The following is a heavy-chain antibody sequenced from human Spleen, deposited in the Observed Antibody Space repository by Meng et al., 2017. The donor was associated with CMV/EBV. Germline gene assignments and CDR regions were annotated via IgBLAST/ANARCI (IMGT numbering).Heavy chain of an antibody. J-gene: IGHJ4*02. V-gene: IGHV3-NL1*01. D-gene: IGHD3-9*01. CDR2: IYRGGAT. CDR3: AKPSRQYFDWSGGFDS. Sequence: GESLKISCAASGFTLSSYGMHWVRQAPGKGLEWVSVIYRGGATHYGDSVKGRFTISRDNSKNTLYLQMNSLRAEDTAVYFCAKPSRQYFDWSGGFDSWGQGVLVTVSS. CDR1: GFTLSSYG.